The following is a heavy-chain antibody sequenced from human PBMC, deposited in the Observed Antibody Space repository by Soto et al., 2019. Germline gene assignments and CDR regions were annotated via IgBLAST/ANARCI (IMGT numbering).Heavy chain of an antibody. CDR3: ARDRGKQLGEY. D-gene: IGHD6-13*01. Sequence: QVQLVESGGGVVQPGRSLRLSCAASGFTFSSYAMHWVRQAPGKGLEWVAVISYDGSNKYYADSVKGRFTISRDNSKNTLYLQMNSLRAEDTAVYYCARDRGKQLGEYWGQGTLVTVSS. J-gene: IGHJ4*02. CDR2: ISYDGSNK. CDR1: GFTFSSYA. V-gene: IGHV3-30-3*01.